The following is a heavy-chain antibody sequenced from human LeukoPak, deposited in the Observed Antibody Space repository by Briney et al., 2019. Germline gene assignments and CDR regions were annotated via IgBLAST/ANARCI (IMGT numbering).Heavy chain of an antibody. CDR2: IYYSGST. J-gene: IGHJ4*02. Sequence: SETLSLTCTVSGGSISSYYWSWIRQPPGKGLEWIGYIYYSGSTNYNPSLKSRVTISVDTSKNQFSLKLSSVTAADTAVYYCARIGVGDYIDYWGQGTLVTVSP. CDR3: ARIGVGDYIDY. V-gene: IGHV4-59*01. D-gene: IGHD2-21*01. CDR1: GGSISSYY.